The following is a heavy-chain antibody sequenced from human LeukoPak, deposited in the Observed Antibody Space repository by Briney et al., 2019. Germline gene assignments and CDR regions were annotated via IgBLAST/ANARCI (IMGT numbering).Heavy chain of an antibody. V-gene: IGHV4-30-4*08. CDR1: GGSISSGDYY. J-gene: IGHJ4*02. D-gene: IGHD3-3*01. Sequence: SQTLSLTCTVSGGSISSGDYYWSWIRQPPGKGLEWIGYIYHSGNTYYNPSLKRRLTISVDTPRNQFSLKLRSVTAADTAVYYCARGGTRITIVGVVINDFDYWGQGTLVTVSS. CDR3: ARGGTRITIVGVVINDFDY. CDR2: IYHSGNT.